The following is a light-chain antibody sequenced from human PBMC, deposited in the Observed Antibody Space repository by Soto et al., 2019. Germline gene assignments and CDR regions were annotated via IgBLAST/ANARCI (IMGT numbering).Light chain of an antibody. CDR2: AVS. V-gene: IGLV2-14*01. CDR1: SSDVGGYNY. CDR3: SSYTSSSTVV. Sequence: QSALTQPASVSGSPGQSITISCTGTSSDVGGYNYVSWYQQHPGKAPKLMIYAVSNRTSGVSNRFSGSKSGNTASLTISGLQAEYEADYYCSSYTSSSTVVFGGGTKLTVL. J-gene: IGLJ2*01.